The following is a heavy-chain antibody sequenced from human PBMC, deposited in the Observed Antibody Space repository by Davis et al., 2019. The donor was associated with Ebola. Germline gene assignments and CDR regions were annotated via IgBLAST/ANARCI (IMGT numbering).Heavy chain of an antibody. D-gene: IGHD6-13*01. CDR1: GFTFSSYW. Sequence: HTGGSLRLSCAASGFTFSSYWMHWVRHAPGKGLVWVSRINSDGSSTSYADSVKGRFTISRDNAENSLYLQMNSLRDEDTAVYYCARDRFPMDSSSWYWFDPWGQGTLVTVSS. J-gene: IGHJ5*02. V-gene: IGHV3-74*01. CDR2: INSDGSST. CDR3: ARDRFPMDSSSWYWFDP.